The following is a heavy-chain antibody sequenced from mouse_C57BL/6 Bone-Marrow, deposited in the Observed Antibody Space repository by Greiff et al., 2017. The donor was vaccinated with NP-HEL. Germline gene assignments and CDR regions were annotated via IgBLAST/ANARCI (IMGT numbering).Heavy chain of an antibody. D-gene: IGHD2-2*01. CDR1: GYAFTNYL. Sequence: QVQLQQSGAELVRPGTSVKVSCKASGYAFTNYLIEWVKQRPGQGLEWIGVINPGSGGTNYNEKFKGKATLTADKSSSTAYMQLSSLTSEDSAVYFCARSGYYLYFDVWGTGTTVTVSS. J-gene: IGHJ1*03. V-gene: IGHV1-54*01. CDR3: ARSGYYLYFDV. CDR2: INPGSGGT.